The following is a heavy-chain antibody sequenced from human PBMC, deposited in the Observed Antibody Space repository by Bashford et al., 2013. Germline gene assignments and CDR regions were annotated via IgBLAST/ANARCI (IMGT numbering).Heavy chain of an antibody. CDR2: ISTSGSTT. D-gene: IGHD3-3*01. J-gene: IGHJ3*02. CDR3: ARKAISFPAAFDI. Sequence: VRQAPGKGLEWVGRISTSGSTTYYSDSVKGRFTSSRDSAKNSLYLQMNSLRVDDTAVYYCARKAISFPAAFDIWGQGTVVTVSS. V-gene: IGHV3-48*03.